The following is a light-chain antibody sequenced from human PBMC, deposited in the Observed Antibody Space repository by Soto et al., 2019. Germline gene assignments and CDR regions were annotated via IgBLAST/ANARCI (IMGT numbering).Light chain of an antibody. V-gene: IGLV2-11*01. J-gene: IGLJ1*01. CDR2: DVS. Sequence: QSALTQPRSVSGSPGQSVTVSCTGTSSDVGGYIYVSWFLQHPGKAPKLMIYDVSKRPSGVPDRFSGSKSGNTASLTISGLQAEDEADYYYGSYAGSYSFVFGTGTKLTVL. CDR1: SSDVGGYIY. CDR3: GSYAGSYSFV.